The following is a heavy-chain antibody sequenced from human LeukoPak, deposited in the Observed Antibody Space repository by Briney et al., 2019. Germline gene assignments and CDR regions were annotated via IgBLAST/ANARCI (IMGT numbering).Heavy chain of an antibody. CDR2: IYYSGST. CDR1: GGSISSGGYS. V-gene: IGHV4-30-2*01. CDR3: ARGVQYVVSQHGNWFDP. Sequence: SQTLSLTCAVSGGSISSGGYSWSWIRQPPGKGLEWIGYIYYSGSTYYNPSLKSRVTISVDRSKNQFSLKLSSVTAADTAVYYCARGVQYVVSQHGNWFDPRGQGTLVTVSS. J-gene: IGHJ5*02. D-gene: IGHD1-1*01.